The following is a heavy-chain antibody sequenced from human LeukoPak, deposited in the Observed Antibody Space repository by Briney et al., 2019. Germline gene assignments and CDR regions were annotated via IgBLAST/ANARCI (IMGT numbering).Heavy chain of an antibody. V-gene: IGHV4-38-2*01. D-gene: IGHD3-10*01. J-gene: IGHJ4*02. Sequence: SETLSLTCAVSGYSISSGYYWGWIRQPPGKGLEWIGSIYHSGSTYYNPSLKSRVTISVDTSKNQFSLKLSSVTAADTAVYYCARRAYGSGSFNRYHFDYWGQGTLVAVSS. CDR3: ARRAYGSGSFNRYHFDY. CDR1: GYSISSGYY. CDR2: IYHSGST.